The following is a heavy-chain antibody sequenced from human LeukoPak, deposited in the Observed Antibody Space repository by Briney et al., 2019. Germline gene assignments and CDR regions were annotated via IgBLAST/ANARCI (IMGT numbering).Heavy chain of an antibody. V-gene: IGHV1-2*02. D-gene: IGHD1-26*01. CDR2: INPNSGGT. Sequence: GASVKVSCKASGYTFTGYYMHWVRQAPGQGLEWMGWINPNSGGTNYAQKFQGRVTMTRDTSISTAYMELSRLRSGDTAVYYCARDTSGSYQFDYWGQGTLVTVSS. CDR3: ARDTSGSYQFDY. CDR1: GYTFTGYY. J-gene: IGHJ4*02.